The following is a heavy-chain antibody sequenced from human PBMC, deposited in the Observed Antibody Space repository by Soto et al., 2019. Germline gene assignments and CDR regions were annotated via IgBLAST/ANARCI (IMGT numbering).Heavy chain of an antibody. Sequence: QLQLQESGPGLVKPSETLSLTCTVSGGSISSSSYYWGWIRQPPGKGLEWIGSIYYSGSTYYNPSLKSRATISVTTSKNQFALTLSSVTAADTAVYYCASGYSSGWCAPTSDPLGYWGQGTLVTVSS. CDR3: ASGYSSGWCAPTSDPLGY. J-gene: IGHJ4*02. D-gene: IGHD6-19*01. V-gene: IGHV4-39*01. CDR1: GGSISSSSYY. CDR2: IYYSGST.